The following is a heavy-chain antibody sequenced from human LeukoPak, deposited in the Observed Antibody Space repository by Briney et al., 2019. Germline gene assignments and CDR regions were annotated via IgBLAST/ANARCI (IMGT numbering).Heavy chain of an antibody. CDR2: INSDGSTT. CDR3: ARIRESLGLGAFDI. D-gene: IGHD7-27*01. Sequence: GGSLRLSCAASGFSFSNYWMCWVRQAPGKGLVCVSRINSDGSTTTYADSVEGRFTISGDNAKNTLYLQMNSLRAEDSALYYCARIRESLGLGAFDIWGEGTMVTVSS. CDR1: GFSFSNYW. V-gene: IGHV3-74*03. J-gene: IGHJ3*02.